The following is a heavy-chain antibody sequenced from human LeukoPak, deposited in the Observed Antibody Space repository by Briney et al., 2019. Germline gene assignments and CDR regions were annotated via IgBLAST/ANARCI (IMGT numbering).Heavy chain of an antibody. CDR3: ARDGGTVTGYFDY. CDR1: GFTFSSYG. V-gene: IGHV3-33*01. D-gene: IGHD4-17*01. J-gene: IGHJ4*02. Sequence: GRSLRLSCAASGFTFSSYGMHWVRQALGKGLEWVAVIWYDGSNKYYADSVKGRFTISRDNSKNTLYLQMNSLRAEDTAVYYCARDGGTVTGYFDYWGQGTLVTVSS. CDR2: IWYDGSNK.